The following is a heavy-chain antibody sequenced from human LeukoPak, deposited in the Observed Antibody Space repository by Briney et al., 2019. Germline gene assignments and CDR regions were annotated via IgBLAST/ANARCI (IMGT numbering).Heavy chain of an antibody. V-gene: IGHV4-39*02. J-gene: IGHJ4*02. CDR2: LYYRGTT. Sequence: SETLSLTCTVSGGSISTTGDYWGWIRQTPGKGLEWIGSLYYRGTTYYNPSLKSRVTISVDTSKKNLSLSLTSVTAADTAVYFCARSRAYYDPFDLWGQGTLAAVSS. D-gene: IGHD4/OR15-4a*01. CDR1: GGSISTTGDY. CDR3: ARSRAYYDPFDL.